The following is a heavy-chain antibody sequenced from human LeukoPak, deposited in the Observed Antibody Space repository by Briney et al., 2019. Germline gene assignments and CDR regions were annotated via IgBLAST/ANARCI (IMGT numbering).Heavy chain of an antibody. J-gene: IGHJ3*02. CDR3: AKGGLGYCSSTSCYRLAAFDI. D-gene: IGHD2-2*01. CDR1: GFTVSSNH. V-gene: IGHV3-53*01. CDR2: IYSDGST. Sequence: GGPLRHSCSPSGFTVSSNHMSWVRQAPGKGPEWWSVIYSDGSTYYPDSVKGRFTISRDNSKNTLYLQMNSLRAEDTAVYYCAKGGLGYCSSTSCYRLAAFDIWGQGTMVTVSS.